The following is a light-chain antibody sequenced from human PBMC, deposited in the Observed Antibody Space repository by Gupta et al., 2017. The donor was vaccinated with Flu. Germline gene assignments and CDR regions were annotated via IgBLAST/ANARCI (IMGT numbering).Light chain of an antibody. J-gene: IGKJ1*01. CDR1: QSISSY. CDR2: AAS. V-gene: IGKV1-39*01. CDR3: QQSDSTPWT. Sequence: PSSLSASVGDRATITCRASQSISSYLNWYQQKPGKAPKVLIYAASSLQSGVPSRFSGSGSGTDFTLTIISLQPEDFATYYCQQSDSTPWTFGQGTKVEI.